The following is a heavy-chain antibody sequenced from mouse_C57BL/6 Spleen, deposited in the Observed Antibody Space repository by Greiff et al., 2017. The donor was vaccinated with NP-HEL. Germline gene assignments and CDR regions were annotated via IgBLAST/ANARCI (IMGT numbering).Heavy chain of an antibody. V-gene: IGHV5-17*01. J-gene: IGHJ4*01. CDR1: GFTFSDYG. Sequence: EVMLVESGGGLVKPGGSLKLSCAASGFTFSDYGMHWVRQAPEKGLEWVAYISSGSSTIYYADTVKGRFTISRDNAKNTLFLQMTSLRSEDTAMYYCARLRSGYAMDYWGQGTSVTVSS. CDR3: ARLRSGYAMDY. CDR2: ISSGSSTI. D-gene: IGHD1-1*01.